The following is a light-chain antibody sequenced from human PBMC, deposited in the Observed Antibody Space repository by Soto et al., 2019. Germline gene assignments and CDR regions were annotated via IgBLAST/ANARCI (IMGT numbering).Light chain of an antibody. CDR2: QVT. Sequence: QSVLTQTASVSGSLGQSITISCTGTTRDIAGYNYISWYQQLPDKAPILMIYQVTIRPSGISNRFSGSKSGNTASLTISGIQEEDEADYYCTSFSSATSLYVFGTGTKVTVL. CDR1: TRDIAGYNY. J-gene: IGLJ1*01. V-gene: IGLV2-14*01. CDR3: TSFSSATSLYV.